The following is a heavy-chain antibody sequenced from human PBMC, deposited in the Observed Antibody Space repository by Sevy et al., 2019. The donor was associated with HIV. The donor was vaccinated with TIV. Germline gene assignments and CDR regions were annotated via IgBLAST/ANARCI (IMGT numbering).Heavy chain of an antibody. D-gene: IGHD3-22*01. CDR3: AKGRSGVWLLSAVDI. CDR1: GFTFSTYA. CDR2: MSGSGGKK. Sequence: GGSLRLSCAASGFTFSTYAMSWVRQAPGKGLEWVSGMSGSGGKKYYADSVKGRLTISRDHSKNTLYLQMNSLRAEDTAVYYCAKGRSGVWLLSAVDIWGQGTLVTVSS. V-gene: IGHV3-23*01. J-gene: IGHJ1*01.